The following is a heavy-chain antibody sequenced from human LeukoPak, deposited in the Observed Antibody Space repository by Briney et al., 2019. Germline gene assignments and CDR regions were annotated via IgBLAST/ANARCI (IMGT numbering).Heavy chain of an antibody. V-gene: IGHV1-69*13. CDR2: IIPIFGTA. D-gene: IGHD3-10*01. J-gene: IGHJ6*03. Sequence: SVKVSCKASGGTFSSYAISWVRQAPGQGLEWMGGIIPIFGTANYAQKFQGRVTITADESTSTVYMELRSLRSDDTAVYYCARGPYGSGSRLPYYYYMDVWGKGTTVTISS. CDR1: GGTFSSYA. CDR3: ARGPYGSGSRLPYYYYMDV.